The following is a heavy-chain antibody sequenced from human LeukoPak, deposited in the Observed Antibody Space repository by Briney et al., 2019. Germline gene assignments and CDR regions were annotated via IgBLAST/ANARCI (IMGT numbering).Heavy chain of an antibody. J-gene: IGHJ4*02. V-gene: IGHV3-33*01. CDR2: IWYDGSNK. Sequence: PGGSLRLSCAASGFTFSSYGMHWVRQAPGKGLEWVAVIWYDGSNKYYADSVKGRFTISRDNAKNSLYLQMNSLRAEDTAVYYCAREDLSDYWGQGTLVTVSS. CDR1: GFTFSSYG. CDR3: AREDLSDY.